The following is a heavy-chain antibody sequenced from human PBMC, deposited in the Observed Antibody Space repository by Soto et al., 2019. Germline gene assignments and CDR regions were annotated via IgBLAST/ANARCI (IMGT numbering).Heavy chain of an antibody. J-gene: IGHJ5*02. CDR2: IYHSGGT. V-gene: IGHV4-30-2*01. D-gene: IGHD4-17*01. Sequence: PSETLSLTCAVSVGPITSGGYSWSWIRQPPGKGLEWIGYIYHSGGTYYNPSLKSRVTLSIDRTKKQFSLKLKSVTAADTAVYFCASTMTTSGWFDPWGQGTLVTVSS. CDR3: ASTMTTSGWFDP. CDR1: VGPITSGGYS.